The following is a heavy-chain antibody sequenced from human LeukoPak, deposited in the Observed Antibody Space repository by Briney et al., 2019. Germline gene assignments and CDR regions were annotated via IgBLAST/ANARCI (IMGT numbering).Heavy chain of an antibody. V-gene: IGHV3-30*02. CDR3: LSKGTYQVGH. CDR1: GFTFSSYG. J-gene: IGHJ5*02. CDR2: IRYDGNNK. D-gene: IGHD2-2*01. Sequence: PGGSLRLSCAASGFTFSSYGMHWVRQAPGKGLEWVAFIRYDGNNKYYADSVKGRFTISRDNSKNTLYLQMNSLRAEDTAVYYCLSKGTYQVGHWGQGTLVTVSS.